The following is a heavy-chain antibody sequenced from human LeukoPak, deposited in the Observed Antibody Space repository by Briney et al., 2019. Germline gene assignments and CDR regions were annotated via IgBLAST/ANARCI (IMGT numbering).Heavy chain of an antibody. J-gene: IGHJ3*02. CDR2: INGYNGDT. V-gene: IGHV1-18*01. CDR1: GYTFSSYG. D-gene: IGHD2-15*01. Sequence: ASVKVSCKTSGYTFSSYGITWVRQAPGQGLEWMAWINGYNGDTDYAQNFQGRVTVTTDTSTSTVYMELRSLRSDDTAAYYCARGRMYDAFDIWGQGTMVTVSS. CDR3: ARGRMYDAFDI.